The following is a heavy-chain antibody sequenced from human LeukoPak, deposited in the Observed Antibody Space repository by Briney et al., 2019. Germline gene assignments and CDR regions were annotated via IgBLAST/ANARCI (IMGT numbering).Heavy chain of an antibody. J-gene: IGHJ5*02. V-gene: IGHV1-8*01. CDR3: AKPHGSGSYYQPTSGFDP. D-gene: IGHD3-10*01. Sequence: ASVKVSCKASRYTFTSYDINWVRQATGQGLEWMGWMNPNSGNTGYAQKFQGRVTMTRNTSISTAYMELSSLRSEDTAVYYRAKPHGSGSYYQPTSGFDPWGQGTLVTVSS. CDR1: RYTFTSYD. CDR2: MNPNSGNT.